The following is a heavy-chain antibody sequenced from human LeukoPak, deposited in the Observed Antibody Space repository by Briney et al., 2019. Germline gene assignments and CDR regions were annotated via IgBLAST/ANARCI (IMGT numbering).Heavy chain of an antibody. V-gene: IGHV3-23*01. J-gene: IGHJ4*02. CDR1: GFTLRSSA. CDR3: AKELYGNPSGY. D-gene: IGHD2-8*01. CDR2: ISGDGGTI. Sequence: GGSLRLPCAASGFTLRSSAMSWVRQAPGKGLEWVSAISGDGGTISYAASVRGRFTISRDNAKNTLFLQMSSLRAGDTALYYCAKELYGNPSGYWGQGTRVTVSS.